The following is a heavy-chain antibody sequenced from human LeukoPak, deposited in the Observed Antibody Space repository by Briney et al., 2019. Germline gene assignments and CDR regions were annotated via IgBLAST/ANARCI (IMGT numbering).Heavy chain of an antibody. Sequence: SVKVSCKASGGTFSSYAISWVRQAPGQGLEWMGRIIPILGIANYAQKFQGRVTITADKSTSTAYMELSSLISEDTAVYYCARSDLGYCSGGSCYPLPDWGQGTLVTVSS. CDR1: GGTFSSYA. D-gene: IGHD2-15*01. CDR2: IIPILGIA. J-gene: IGHJ4*02. V-gene: IGHV1-69*04. CDR3: ARSDLGYCSGGSCYPLPD.